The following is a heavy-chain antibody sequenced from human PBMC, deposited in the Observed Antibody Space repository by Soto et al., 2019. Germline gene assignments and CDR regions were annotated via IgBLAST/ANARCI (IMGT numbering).Heavy chain of an antibody. V-gene: IGHV3-23*01. CDR1: RFTFRSYA. J-gene: IGHJ4*02. CDR3: ARESDH. CDR2: ISGSGGGT. Sequence: GGSMGLACAASRFTFRSYAMSWVRQAPGKGLEWVSTISGSGGGTYYADSMKGRFTISRDNSKNTLYLQMYSLRVEDTAVYYCARESDHWGQGTLVTVSS.